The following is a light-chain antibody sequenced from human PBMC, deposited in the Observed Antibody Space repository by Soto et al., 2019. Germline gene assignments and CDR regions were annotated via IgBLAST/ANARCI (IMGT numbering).Light chain of an antibody. CDR2: EVS. CDR3: SSYTSSSTYF. V-gene: IGLV2-14*01. Sequence: QSALTQPASVSGSLGQSITISCTGTSSDVGGYNYVSWYQQHPGEAPKLMIYEVSYRPSGVSNRFSGSKSGNTASLTISGLQVEDEADYYCSSYTSSSTYFFGGGTKVTVL. CDR1: SSDVGGYNY. J-gene: IGLJ1*01.